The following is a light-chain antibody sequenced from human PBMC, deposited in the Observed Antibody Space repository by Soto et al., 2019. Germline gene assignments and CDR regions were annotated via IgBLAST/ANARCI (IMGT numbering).Light chain of an antibody. J-gene: IGKJ1*01. CDR1: QSVSSNY. Sequence: EIVLTQSPGTLSLSPGEIATLSCRASQSVSSNYLAWYQQKRGQAPRLLIYGASSRPTGIPTRFSGSGSGTDFTLTISRLEPEDFAVYYCQQYDTSPRTFGQGTKVEI. V-gene: IGKV3-20*01. CDR3: QQYDTSPRT. CDR2: GAS.